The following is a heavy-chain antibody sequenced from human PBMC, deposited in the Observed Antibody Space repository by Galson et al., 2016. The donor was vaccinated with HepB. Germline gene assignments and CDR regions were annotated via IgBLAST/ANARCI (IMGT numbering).Heavy chain of an antibody. J-gene: IGHJ4*02. CDR3: ARDVGSRSRRDDY. D-gene: IGHD2-15*01. Sequence: ETLSLTCTVSGGPISGFYWSWIRQPAGKGLEWIGRIYTSGNTNYNPSLKSRVTMSVDTSKNQFSLKLRSVTAADTAVYYCARDVGSRSRRDDYWGQGTLVTVSS. V-gene: IGHV4-4*07. CDR1: GGPISGFY. CDR2: IYTSGNT.